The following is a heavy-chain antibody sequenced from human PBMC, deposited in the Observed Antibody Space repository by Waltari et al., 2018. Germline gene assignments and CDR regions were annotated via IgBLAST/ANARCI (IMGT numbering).Heavy chain of an antibody. J-gene: IGHJ5*02. CDR1: GDSVTSPNW. CDR3: ARDRGRGLYLDA. D-gene: IGHD2-15*01. V-gene: IGHV4-4*02. Sequence: QLQLQESGPGLVKPSGTLSLSCAVSGDSVTSPNWWSWVRQSPQRGLEWIGQVLSTGKTNFRPPFASRVTMSRDASNNQFSLKVTSATAADTAVYYCARDRGRGLYLDAWGPGTLVTVSP. CDR2: VLSTGKT.